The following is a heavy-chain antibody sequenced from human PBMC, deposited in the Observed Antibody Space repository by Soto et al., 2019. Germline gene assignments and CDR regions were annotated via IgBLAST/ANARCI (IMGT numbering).Heavy chain of an antibody. CDR3: AKAFSTSTVTTGPYDY. CDR1: GFTFSSYG. Sequence: QVQLVESGGGVVQPGRSLRLSCAASGFTFSSYGMHWARQAPGKGLEWVAVISYDGSNKYYADSVKGRFTISRDNSKNTLYLQMNSLRAEDTAVYYCAKAFSTSTVTTGPYDYWGQGTLVTVSS. CDR2: ISYDGSNK. D-gene: IGHD4-17*01. J-gene: IGHJ4*02. V-gene: IGHV3-30*18.